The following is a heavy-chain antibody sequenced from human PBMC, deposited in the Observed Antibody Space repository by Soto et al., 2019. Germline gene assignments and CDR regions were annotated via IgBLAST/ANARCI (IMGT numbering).Heavy chain of an antibody. CDR3: SRGHKNWVGP. V-gene: IGHV5-10-1*01. CDR2: IDPSDSYT. CDR1: GYNFTAFW. J-gene: IGHJ5*01. Sequence: PGESLKISCKASGYNFTAFWIHWVRQMPGKGLEWLGKIDPSDSYTNYSPSFEGHVTISTDNSITTASLQWSSLRASDTALYFCSRGHKNWVGPRAPGTMVPGSP.